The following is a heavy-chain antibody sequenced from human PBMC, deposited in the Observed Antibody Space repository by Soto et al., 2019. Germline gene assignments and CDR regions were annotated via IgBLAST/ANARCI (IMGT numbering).Heavy chain of an antibody. CDR3: ARDHYRGSGSSDY. CDR2: IWYDGSNK. D-gene: IGHD3-10*01. V-gene: IGHV3-33*01. CDR1: GFTFSSYG. Sequence: GGSLRLSCAASGFTFSSYGMHWVRQAPGKGLEWVAVIWYDGSNKYYADSVKGRFTISRDNSKNTLYLQMNSLRAEDTAVYYCARDHYRGSGSSDYWGQGTLVTVSS. J-gene: IGHJ4*02.